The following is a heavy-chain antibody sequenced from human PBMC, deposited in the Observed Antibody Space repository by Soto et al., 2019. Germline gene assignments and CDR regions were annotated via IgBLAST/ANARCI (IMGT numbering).Heavy chain of an antibody. CDR2: INDSGNI. Sequence: QVQLQQWGAGLLKPSETLSLTCAVYDGSFSGYQWSWIRQTPGKGLEWIGEINDSGNINYNPSLKSRVTILVDTAKKQISLKLSSVTAADTAVYYCARGLIVWFGELSRRGGYYYYMDVWGKGTTVTVSS. J-gene: IGHJ6*03. CDR3: ARGLIVWFGELSRRGGYYYYMDV. D-gene: IGHD3-10*01. CDR1: DGSFSGYQ. V-gene: IGHV4-34*01.